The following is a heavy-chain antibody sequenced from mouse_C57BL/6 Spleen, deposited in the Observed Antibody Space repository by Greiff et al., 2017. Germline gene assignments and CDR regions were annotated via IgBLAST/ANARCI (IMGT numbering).Heavy chain of an antibody. CDR2: ISSGGSYT. J-gene: IGHJ4*01. CDR1: GFTFSSYV. Sequence: EVQLQESGGDLVKPGGSLTLSCAASGFTFSSYVMSWVRQTPDKRLEWVATISSGGSYTYYPDSVKGRFTISRDNAKNSLYLQMSSLKSEDTAMYYCARPPNYYGSSYYYAMDYWGQGTSVTVSS. D-gene: IGHD1-1*01. V-gene: IGHV5-6*01. CDR3: ARPPNYYGSSYYYAMDY.